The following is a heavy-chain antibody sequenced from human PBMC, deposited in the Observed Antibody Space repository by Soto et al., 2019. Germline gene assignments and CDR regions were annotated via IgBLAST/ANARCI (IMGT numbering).Heavy chain of an antibody. CDR3: AKDRDGYCSGGSCYFPDY. D-gene: IGHD2-15*01. J-gene: IGHJ4*02. CDR2: ISGSGGST. CDR1: GFTFSSYA. Sequence: GGSLRLSCAASGFTFSSYAMSWVRQAPGKGLEWVSAISGSGGSTYYADSVKGRFTISRDNSKNTQYLQMNSLRAEDTAVYYCAKDRDGYCSGGSCYFPDYWGQGTLVTVSS. V-gene: IGHV3-23*01.